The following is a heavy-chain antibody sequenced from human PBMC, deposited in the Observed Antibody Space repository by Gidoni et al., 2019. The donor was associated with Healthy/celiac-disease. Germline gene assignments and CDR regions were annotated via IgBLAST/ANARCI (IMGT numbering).Heavy chain of an antibody. Sequence: QVQLQQWGAGLLKPSETLSLTCAVYGGSFSGYSWSWIRQPPGKGLEWIGEINHSGSTNYNPSLKSRVTISVDTSKNQFSLKLSSVTAADTAVYYCARSRMGNYYYYYYGMDVWGQGTTVTVSS. J-gene: IGHJ6*02. V-gene: IGHV4-34*01. CDR2: INHSGST. CDR1: GGSFSGYS. D-gene: IGHD7-27*01. CDR3: ARSRMGNYYYYYYGMDV.